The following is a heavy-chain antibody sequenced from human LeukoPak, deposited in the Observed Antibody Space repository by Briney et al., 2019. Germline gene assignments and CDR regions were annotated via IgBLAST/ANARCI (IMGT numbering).Heavy chain of an antibody. D-gene: IGHD3-10*01. CDR1: GYTFTSYG. CDR2: ISGYNGNT. Sequence: ASVKVSCKASGYTFTSYGISWVRQAPGQGLEWMGWISGYNGNTNYAQKLQGRVTMTTDTSTSTAYMELRSLRSDDTAVYYCARDLLWFGELSPNFDYWGQGTLVTVSS. J-gene: IGHJ4*02. CDR3: ARDLLWFGELSPNFDY. V-gene: IGHV1-18*01.